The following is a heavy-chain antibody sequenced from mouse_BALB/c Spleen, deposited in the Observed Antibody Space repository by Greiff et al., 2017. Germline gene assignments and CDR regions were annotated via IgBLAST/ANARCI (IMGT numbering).Heavy chain of an antibody. CDR1: GFSLTSYG. J-gene: IGHJ3*01. V-gene: IGHV2-2*02. Sequence: VMLVESGPGLVQPSQSLSITCTVSGFSLTSYGVHWVRQSPGKGLEWLGVIWSGGSTDYNAAFISRLSISKDNSKSQVFFKMNSLQANDTAIYYCARNSLNWDWFAYWGQGTLVTVSA. CDR3: ARNSLNWDWFAY. CDR2: IWSGGST. D-gene: IGHD4-1*02.